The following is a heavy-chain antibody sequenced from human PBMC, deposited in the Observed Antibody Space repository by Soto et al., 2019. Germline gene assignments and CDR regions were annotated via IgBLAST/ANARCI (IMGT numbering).Heavy chain of an antibody. V-gene: IGHV1-46*01. J-gene: IGHJ1*01. CDR3: VRGYCTTTPCSGDFQH. D-gene: IGHD2-8*01. CDR1: GYKFTTYF. Sequence: QVQLVQSGAEVKKPGASVKVACKASGYKFTTYFIHWVRQAPGQGLEWMGMIHPSGDTGYGQKFRGRVTMTIYTSTTTAYMELRTLTSEDTAIYFSVRGYCTTTPCSGDFQHWGQGTLVTVSS. CDR2: IHPSGDT.